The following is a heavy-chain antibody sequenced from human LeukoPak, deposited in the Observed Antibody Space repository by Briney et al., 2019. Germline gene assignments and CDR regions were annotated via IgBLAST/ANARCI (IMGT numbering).Heavy chain of an antibody. D-gene: IGHD3-16*01. J-gene: IGHJ1*01. Sequence: GGSLRLSCAASGFTFSSYAMSGVRQAPGKGLEGVSAISGSGGSTYYADSVKGRFTIPRDNSKNTLYLQMNSLRAEDTAVYYCAKDLHLALGFQHWGQGTLVTVSS. CDR2: ISGSGGST. V-gene: IGHV3-23*01. CDR1: GFTFSSYA. CDR3: AKDLHLALGFQH.